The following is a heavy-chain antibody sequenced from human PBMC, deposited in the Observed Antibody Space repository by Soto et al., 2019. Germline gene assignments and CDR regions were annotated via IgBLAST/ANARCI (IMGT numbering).Heavy chain of an antibody. V-gene: IGHV4-59*08. Sequence: SETLSLTCTVSGGSISSYYWSWIRQPPGKGLEWIGYIYYSGSTNYNPSLKSRVTISVDTSKNQFSLKLSSVTAADTAVYYCARQEAGVFDYWGQGTLVTVSS. D-gene: IGHD2-8*01. CDR2: IYYSGST. CDR1: GGSISSYY. J-gene: IGHJ4*02. CDR3: ARQEAGVFDY.